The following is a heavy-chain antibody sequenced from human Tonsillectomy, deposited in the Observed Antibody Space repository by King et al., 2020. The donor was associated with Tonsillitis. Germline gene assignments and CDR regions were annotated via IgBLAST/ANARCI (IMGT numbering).Heavy chain of an antibody. CDR1: GGSISSYY. CDR3: ARIPRDAFDI. V-gene: IGHV4-59*01. D-gene: IGHD2-21*01. CDR2: IYYSGST. J-gene: IGHJ3*02. Sequence: QVQLPESGPGLVKPSETLSLTCTVSGGSISSYYWSWIRQPPGKGLEWIGYIYYSGSTNYNPSLKSRVTISVDTSKNQFSLKLSSMTAADTAVYYCARIPRDAFDIWGQGTMVTVSS.